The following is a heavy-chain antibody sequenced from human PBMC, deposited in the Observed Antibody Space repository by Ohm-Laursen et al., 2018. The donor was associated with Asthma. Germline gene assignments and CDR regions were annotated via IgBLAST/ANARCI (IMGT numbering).Heavy chain of an antibody. V-gene: IGHV3-74*01. Sequence: SLRLSCSASGFTFSSYWMHWVRQAPGKGLGWVSRIKSDGRSTSYADSVKGRFTISRDNAKNSLYLQMNSLRAEDTALYYCAKADGVATMNYWGQGTLVTVSS. CDR2: IKSDGRST. J-gene: IGHJ4*02. CDR3: AKADGVATMNY. CDR1: GFTFSSYW. D-gene: IGHD5-12*01.